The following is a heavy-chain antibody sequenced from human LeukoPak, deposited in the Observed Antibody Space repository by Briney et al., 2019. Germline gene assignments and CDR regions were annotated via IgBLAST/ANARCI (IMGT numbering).Heavy chain of an antibody. Sequence: GASVKVSCKASGYTFTNYYIHWVRQAPGQGFEWMGWINPNSGGTNYAQKFQGRVTMTRDTSISTAYMELSRLRSDDTAVYYCARDREQWLGGVDFDYWGQGTLVTVSS. CDR3: ARDREQWLGGVDFDY. CDR1: GYTFTNYY. D-gene: IGHD6-19*01. J-gene: IGHJ4*02. V-gene: IGHV1-2*02. CDR2: INPNSGGT.